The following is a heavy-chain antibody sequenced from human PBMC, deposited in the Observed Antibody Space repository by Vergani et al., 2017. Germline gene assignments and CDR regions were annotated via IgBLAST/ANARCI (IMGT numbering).Heavy chain of an antibody. CDR1: GFTFNHYA. J-gene: IGHJ6*02. CDR2: ISGSGGST. D-gene: IGHD5-12*01. CDR3: AKANHRNTGYDYLYYYHAMDV. Sequence: EVQLLESGGDLVQPGGSLRLSCAVSGFTFNHYAMNWVRQAPGKGLEWVSGISGSGGSTYYAGSVKGRFTISRDSSKNTLYLQMNSLSAGDTAVYYCAKANHRNTGYDYLYYYHAMDVWGQGTTVTVFS. V-gene: IGHV3-23*01.